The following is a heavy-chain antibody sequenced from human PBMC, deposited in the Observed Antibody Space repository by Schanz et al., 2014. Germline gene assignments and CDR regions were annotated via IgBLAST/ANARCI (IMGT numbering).Heavy chain of an antibody. CDR1: GFSLNTYG. CDR3: ARPRFDYGEVDS. V-gene: IGHV3-33*01. D-gene: IGHD4-17*01. J-gene: IGHJ5*01. Sequence: QAQLMESGGGVVQPGTSLILSCSVSGFSLNTYGIHWFRQPAGKGLEWVAVIWNNGVTKYYADSVRGRITISRDRFQNTLYLRMSSLRAEDTAVYYCARPRFDYGEVDSWGQGTLVTVSS. CDR2: IWNNGVTK.